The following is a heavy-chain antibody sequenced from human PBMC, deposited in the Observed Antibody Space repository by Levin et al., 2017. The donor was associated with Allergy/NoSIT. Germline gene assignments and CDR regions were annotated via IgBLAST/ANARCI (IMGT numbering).Heavy chain of an antibody. Sequence: SETLSLTCAVSGYSISSVYYWGWIRQPPGKGLEWIGSVHHRGSTYYNPSLKSRVTMSVDTSKNQFSLKLSSVTAADTAVYYCARRGGTMITFGEVPGAFDMWGQGTMVTVSS. CDR2: VHHRGST. V-gene: IGHV4-38-2*01. CDR3: ARRGGTMITFGEVPGAFDM. J-gene: IGHJ3*02. D-gene: IGHD3-16*01. CDR1: GYSISSVYY.